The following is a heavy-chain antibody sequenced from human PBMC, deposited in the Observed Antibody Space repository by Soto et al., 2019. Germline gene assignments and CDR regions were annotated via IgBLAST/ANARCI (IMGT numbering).Heavy chain of an antibody. CDR2: MNPNSGNT. Sequence: QVQLVQSGAEVKKPGASVKVSCKASGYTFTSYDINWVRQATGQGLEWMGWMNPNSGNTGYAQKFQGRVTLTRNTSISTAYMELRSLRSEDTAVYYCARGDFWEGYYYYYGMDVWGQGTTVTVSS. D-gene: IGHD3-3*01. V-gene: IGHV1-8*01. CDR3: ARGDFWEGYYYYYGMDV. J-gene: IGHJ6*02. CDR1: GYTFTSYD.